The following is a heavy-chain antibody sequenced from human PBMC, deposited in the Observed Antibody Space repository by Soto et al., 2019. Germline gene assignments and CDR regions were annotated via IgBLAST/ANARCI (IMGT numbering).Heavy chain of an antibody. V-gene: IGHV3-33*01. CDR1: GFTFSNYG. CDR3: AGAGGQPSV. J-gene: IGHJ6*02. CDR2: IWYDGTNK. Sequence: QVQLVESGGGVVQPGRSLRLSCAASGFTFSNYGMHWVRQAPGKGLEWVAAIWYDGTNKYYADSVKGRFTISRDNSKNTLYLQINSLRAEDTAVYYCAGAGGQPSVWGQGTTVTVSS. D-gene: IGHD2-8*02.